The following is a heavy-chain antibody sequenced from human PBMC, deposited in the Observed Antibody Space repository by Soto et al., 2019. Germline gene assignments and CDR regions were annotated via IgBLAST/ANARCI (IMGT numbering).Heavy chain of an antibody. Sequence: LRLSCAASGFTFSSYWMHWVRQAPGKGLVWVSRINSDGSSTSYADSVKGRFTISRDNAKNTLYLQMNSLRAEDTAVYYCASPLGRVRGVIAYYYYYGMDVWGQGTTVTVSS. D-gene: IGHD3-10*01. V-gene: IGHV3-74*01. CDR1: GFTFSSYW. J-gene: IGHJ6*02. CDR2: INSDGSST. CDR3: ASPLGRVRGVIAYYYYYGMDV.